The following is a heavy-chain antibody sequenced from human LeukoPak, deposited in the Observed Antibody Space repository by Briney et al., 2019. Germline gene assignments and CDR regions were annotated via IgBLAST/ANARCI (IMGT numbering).Heavy chain of an antibody. D-gene: IGHD1-26*01. CDR3: VRPPSGKDKRHDVLDV. J-gene: IGHJ3*01. CDR2: INPDGGST. CDR1: GYIFAGYY. V-gene: IGHV1-46*01. Sequence: GDSVKVSCKASGYIFAGYYMQWVRQAPGQGLEWMGIINPDGGSTSYARKFQGGVTMTRETSTSTVYMELSSLRAEDTAVYYCVRPPSGKDKRHDVLDVWGQGTVVTVSS.